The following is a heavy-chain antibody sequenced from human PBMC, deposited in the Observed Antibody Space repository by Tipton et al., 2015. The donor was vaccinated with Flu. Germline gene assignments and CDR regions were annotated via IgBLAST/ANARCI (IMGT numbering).Heavy chain of an antibody. CDR1: GGSISSGGFY. CDR2: IYYTGST. CDR3: ARGSKAGTGYHYYGMDV. D-gene: IGHD6-13*01. Sequence: TLSLTCNVSGGSISSGGFYRSWVRQNPGKGLEWIGYIYYTGSTYYSPSLKSRLTISIDTSKNQFSLKVSSVTAADTAVYYCARGSKAGTGYHYYGMDVWGQGTTVSVSS. J-gene: IGHJ6*02. V-gene: IGHV4-31*03.